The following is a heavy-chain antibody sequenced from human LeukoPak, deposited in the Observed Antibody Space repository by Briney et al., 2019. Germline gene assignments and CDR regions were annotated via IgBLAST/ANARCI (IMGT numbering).Heavy chain of an antibody. J-gene: IGHJ5*02. Sequence: PGGSLRLSCAASGFSFSTYAMSWVRQAPGKGLEWVSAISGSGGSTYYADSVKGRFTISRDNSKNTLYLQMNSLRAEDTAVYYCAKERGDRRAPEPPPNNRFDPWGQGTLVTVSS. CDR3: AKERGDRRAPEPPPNNRFDP. CDR2: ISGSGGST. D-gene: IGHD3-10*01. CDR1: GFSFSTYA. V-gene: IGHV3-23*01.